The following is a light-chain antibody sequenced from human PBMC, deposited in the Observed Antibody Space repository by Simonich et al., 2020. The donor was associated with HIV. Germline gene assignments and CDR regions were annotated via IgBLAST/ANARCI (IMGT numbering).Light chain of an antibody. J-gene: IGKJ2*01. CDR2: KAS. V-gene: IGKV1-5*03. CDR1: QSISDW. Sequence: DIQMTQSPSTLSASVGDRVTITCRASQSISDWLAWYQQQPGKAPNLLIYKASSLESWVPSRFSGSGAGTEFSLTISSRQPDDLATYYCQQFNSYSYTFGQGTKLEIK. CDR3: QQFNSYSYT.